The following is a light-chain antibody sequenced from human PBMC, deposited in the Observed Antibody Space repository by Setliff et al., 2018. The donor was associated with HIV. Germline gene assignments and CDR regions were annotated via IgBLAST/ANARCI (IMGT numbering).Light chain of an antibody. CDR2: RNN. Sequence: QSVPTQPPSVSGAPGQRVTISCSGSSSNIGSNTVNWYQQLPGTAPKLLIYRNNQRPSGVPDRFSGSKSGTSASLAISGLQSEDEADYYCAAWDDSLNGYVFGTGTKVTVL. CDR3: AAWDDSLNGYV. CDR1: SSNIGSNT. J-gene: IGLJ1*01. V-gene: IGLV1-44*01.